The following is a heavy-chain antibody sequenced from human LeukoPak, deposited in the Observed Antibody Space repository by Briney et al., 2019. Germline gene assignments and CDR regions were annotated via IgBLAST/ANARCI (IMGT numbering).Heavy chain of an antibody. Sequence: GGSLRLSCAASGFTFSSNYMSWVRQAPGKGLEWVSAISGSGGSTYYADSVKGRFTISRDNSKNTLYLQMNSLRAEDTAVYYCAKASLGEYGAFDIWGQGTMVTVSS. D-gene: IGHD3-16*01. CDR1: GFTFSSNY. V-gene: IGHV3-23*01. CDR3: AKASLGEYGAFDI. J-gene: IGHJ3*02. CDR2: ISGSGGST.